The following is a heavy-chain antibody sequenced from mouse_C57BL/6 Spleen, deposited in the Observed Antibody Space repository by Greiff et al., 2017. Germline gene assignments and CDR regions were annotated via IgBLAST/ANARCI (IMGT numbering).Heavy chain of an antibody. CDR3: AIPSTGAWFAY. CDR2: LDPEDGET. CDR1: GFNITDYY. V-gene: IGHV14-2*01. Sequence: VQLQQSGAELVKPGASVKLSCTASGFNITDYYMHWVKQRTEQGLEWIGRLDPEDGETKYAPKFQGKATITADTSSNTAYLQLRGLTSEDTAVYYCAIPSTGAWFAYWGQGTLVTVAA. D-gene: IGHD1-1*01. J-gene: IGHJ3*01.